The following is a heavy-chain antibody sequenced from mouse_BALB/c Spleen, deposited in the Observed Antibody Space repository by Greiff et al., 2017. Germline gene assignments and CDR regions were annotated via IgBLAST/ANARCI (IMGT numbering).Heavy chain of an antibody. D-gene: IGHD2-2*01. CDR3: ARRYGYDGNAMDY. V-gene: IGHV5-17*02. CDR1: GFTFSSFG. J-gene: IGHJ4*01. Sequence: EVKVEESGGGLVQPGGSRKLSCAASGFTFSSFGMHWVRQAPEKGLEWVAYISSGSSTIYYADTVKGRFTISRDNPKNTLFLQMTSLRSEDTAMYYCARRYGYDGNAMDYWGQGTSVTVSS. CDR2: ISSGSSTI.